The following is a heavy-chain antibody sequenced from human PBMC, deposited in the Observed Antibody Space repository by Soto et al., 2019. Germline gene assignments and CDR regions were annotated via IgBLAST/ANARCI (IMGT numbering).Heavy chain of an antibody. CDR2: ISIDGSNT. V-gene: IGHV3-74*01. J-gene: IGHJ6*02. Sequence: PGGSLRLSCAASGFTFSGYWMHWVRQPPGKGLVWVSRISIDGSNTIYADSVKGRFTISRDNARNTLYLQMNSLRAEDTAVYYCTRANNYGMDVWGQGTTVTVSS. CDR3: TRANNYGMDV. CDR1: GFTFSGYW.